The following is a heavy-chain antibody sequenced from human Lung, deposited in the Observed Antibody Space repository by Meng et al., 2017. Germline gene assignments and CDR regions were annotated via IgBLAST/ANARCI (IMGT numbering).Heavy chain of an antibody. CDR1: GGSISSSNYD. CDR2: IYNSGST. Sequence: QVQLQRSGPGLVKPSQTPSLTCTVSGGSISSSNYDWSWIRQPPGKGLEWSGHIYNSGSTYYNPSLKSRITISVDTSKNQFSMKLSSVTAADTAVYYCARGQKGYFDLWGRGTLVTVSS. V-gene: IGHV4-30-4*01. CDR3: ARGQKGYFDL. J-gene: IGHJ2*01.